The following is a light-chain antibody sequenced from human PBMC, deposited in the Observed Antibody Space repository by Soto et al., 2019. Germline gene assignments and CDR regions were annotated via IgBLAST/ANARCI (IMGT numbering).Light chain of an antibody. V-gene: IGKV1-33*01. J-gene: IGKJ3*01. CDR1: QDITNY. CDR2: DAS. CDR3: QQYDNLPFT. Sequence: DIQMTQSPSSLSASVRDRVTITCQASQDITNYLNWYQQKPGKAPKLLICDASNLEPGVPPRFSGSGSGTDFTFTISSLQPEDIATYYCQQYDNLPFTLGPWTKVDIK.